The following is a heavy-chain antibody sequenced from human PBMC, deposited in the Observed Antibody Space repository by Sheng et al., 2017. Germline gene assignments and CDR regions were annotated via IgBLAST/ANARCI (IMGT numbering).Heavy chain of an antibody. CDR2: IYPGDSET. V-gene: IGHV5-51*01. J-gene: IGHJ5*01. CDR3: ARLVSYCSGGTCFTTYNWFDS. D-gene: IGHD2-15*01. Sequence: EVQLVQSGGELKKPGESLKISCKASGYNFTSYWIGWVRQMPGKGLEWMGIIYPGDSETRQSPSFQGQVTISVDKSISTAYLHWSGLKASDTAIFYCARLVSYCSGGTCFTTYNWFDSLG. CDR1: GYNFTSYW.